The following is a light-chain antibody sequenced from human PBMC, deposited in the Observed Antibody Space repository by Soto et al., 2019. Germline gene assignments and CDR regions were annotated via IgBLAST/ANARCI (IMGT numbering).Light chain of an antibody. CDR1: QSLLHSDGKTY. CDR2: EVS. V-gene: IGKV2-29*03. Sequence: ILMTQTPLSLPIIPGHTASISCKSSQSLLHSDGKTYFYWYVQKAGQAPQPLIYEVSNRFSGVPERFSGSGSRTDFTLKISRVEADDVGIYYCMQAIDIPWTFGQGTKVDIK. J-gene: IGKJ1*01. CDR3: MQAIDIPWT.